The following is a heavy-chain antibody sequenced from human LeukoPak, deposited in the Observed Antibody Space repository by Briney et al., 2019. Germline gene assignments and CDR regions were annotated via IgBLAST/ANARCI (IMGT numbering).Heavy chain of an antibody. Sequence: ASVKVSCKASGGTFSNYAISWVRQAPGQGLEWMGWISAYNGNTNYAQKLQGRVTMTRDTSTSTAYMELRSLTSDDTAVYYCARELEVRGVILFAYWGQGTLVTVSS. V-gene: IGHV1-18*01. CDR1: GGTFSNYA. J-gene: IGHJ4*02. CDR3: ARELEVRGVILFAY. D-gene: IGHD3-10*01. CDR2: ISAYNGNT.